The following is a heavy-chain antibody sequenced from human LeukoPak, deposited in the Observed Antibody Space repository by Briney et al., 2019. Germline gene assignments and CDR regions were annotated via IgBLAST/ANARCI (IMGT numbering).Heavy chain of an antibody. CDR2: IYHSGST. D-gene: IGHD1-26*01. J-gene: IGHJ4*02. CDR3: ASFLSGSYPDY. Sequence: SETLSLTCTVSGYSIGSGYYWGWIRQPPGKGLEWIGSIYHSGSTYYNPSLKSRVTISIDTSKNQFSLKLSSVTAADTAVYYCASFLSGSYPDYWGQGTLVTVSS. V-gene: IGHV4-38-2*02. CDR1: GYSIGSGYY.